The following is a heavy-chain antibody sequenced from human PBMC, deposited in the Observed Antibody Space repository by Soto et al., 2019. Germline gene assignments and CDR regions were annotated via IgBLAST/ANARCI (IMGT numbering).Heavy chain of an antibody. CDR2: INAGNSNT. CDR3: ASQGDHNDPFDY. J-gene: IGHJ4*01. D-gene: IGHD1-1*01. V-gene: IGHV1-3*01. Sequence: ASVKVFCKASGYTFTSYAMHWVRQAPGQSLKWMGRINAGNSNTKYSQKFQGRVTITRDTSASTAYMELSSLSSEDTAVYYCASQGDHNDPFDYWGQGTLVTVSS. CDR1: GYTFTSYA.